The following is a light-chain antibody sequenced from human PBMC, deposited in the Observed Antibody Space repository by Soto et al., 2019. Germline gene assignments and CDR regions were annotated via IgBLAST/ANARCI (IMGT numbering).Light chain of an antibody. CDR3: SSYTSSTTRV. Sequence: QSVLTQPASVSGSPGQSITISCTGTSSDVGGYNYVSWYQQHAGKAPKLMIYEVSHRPSGVSNRFSGSKSGNTASLTISGLQAEDEGDYYCSSYTSSTTRVFGVGTKLTVL. J-gene: IGLJ3*02. CDR1: SSDVGGYNY. V-gene: IGLV2-14*01. CDR2: EVS.